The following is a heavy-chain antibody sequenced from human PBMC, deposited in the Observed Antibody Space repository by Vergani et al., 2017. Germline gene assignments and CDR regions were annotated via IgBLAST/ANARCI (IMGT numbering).Heavy chain of an antibody. J-gene: IGHJ6*02. CDR1: GGTFSSYA. D-gene: IGHD5-18*01. CDR3: ARDGAMVTGYYGMDV. V-gene: IGHV1-69*04. Sequence: QVQLVQSGAEVKKPGSSVKVSCKASGGTFSSYAISWVRQAPGQGLEWMGRIIPILGIANYAQKFQGRVPITADKSTSTAYMELSSLRSEDTAVYYCARDGAMVTGYYGMDVWGQGTTVTVSS. CDR2: IIPILGIA.